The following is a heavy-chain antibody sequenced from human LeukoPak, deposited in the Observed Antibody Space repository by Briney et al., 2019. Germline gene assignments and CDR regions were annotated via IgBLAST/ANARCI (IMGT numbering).Heavy chain of an antibody. V-gene: IGHV3-23*01. CDR3: AKDIVGEYYYYYGMDV. CDR2: ISGSGGST. CDR1: GFTFSSYA. Sequence: HAGGSLRLSCAASGFTFSSYAMSWVRQAPGKGLEWVSAISGSGGSTYYADSVKGRFTISRDNSKNTLYLQMNSLRAEDTAVYYCAKDIVGEYYYYYGMDVWGQGTTVTVSS. D-gene: IGHD2-15*01. J-gene: IGHJ6*02.